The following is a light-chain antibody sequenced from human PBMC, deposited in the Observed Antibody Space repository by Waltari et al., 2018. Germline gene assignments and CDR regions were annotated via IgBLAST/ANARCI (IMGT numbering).Light chain of an antibody. CDR2: DAS. Sequence: EIVLTQSPGTLSLSPGERATLSCRASQSVGGSYLAWYQQKPGQAPRLLIYDASSPATGIPVRFGGSGSGTDFTLTISRLEPEDFAVYYCLQYGRSPKTFGQGTKVEIK. J-gene: IGKJ1*01. CDR3: LQYGRSPKT. CDR1: QSVGGSY. V-gene: IGKV3-20*01.